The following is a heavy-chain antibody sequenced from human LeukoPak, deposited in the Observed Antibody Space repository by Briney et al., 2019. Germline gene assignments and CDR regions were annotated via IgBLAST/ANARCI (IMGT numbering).Heavy chain of an antibody. Sequence: ASVKVSCKASGYTFTSYAMHWVRQAPGQRLEWMGWINAGNGNTKYSQKFQGRVTMTTDTSTSTAYMELRSLRSDDTAVYYCAREGAGATIFGVVSDYNWFDPWGQGTLVTVSS. CDR2: INAGNGNT. CDR1: GYTFTSYA. CDR3: AREGAGATIFGVVSDYNWFDP. J-gene: IGHJ5*02. D-gene: IGHD3-3*01. V-gene: IGHV1-3*01.